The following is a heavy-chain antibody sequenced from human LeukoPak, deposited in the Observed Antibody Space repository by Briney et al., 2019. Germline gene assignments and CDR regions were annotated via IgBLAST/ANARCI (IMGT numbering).Heavy chain of an antibody. J-gene: IGHJ4*02. CDR2: ISSNGGST. D-gene: IGHD6-19*01. V-gene: IGHV3-64*01. Sequence: PGGSLRLSCAASGFTFSSYAMHWVRQAPGKGLEYVSAISSNGGSTYYANSVKGRFTISRDNAKNSLYLQMNSLRAEDTAVYYCARPVAVAGHFDYWGQGTLVTVSS. CDR3: ARPVAVAGHFDY. CDR1: GFTFSSYA.